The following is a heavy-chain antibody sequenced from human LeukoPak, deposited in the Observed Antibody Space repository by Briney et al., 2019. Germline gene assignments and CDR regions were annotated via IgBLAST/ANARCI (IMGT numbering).Heavy chain of an antibody. CDR2: IYTSGST. CDR3: AKNPRLLDWFDP. J-gene: IGHJ5*02. D-gene: IGHD3-22*01. V-gene: IGHV4-61*02. Sequence: SQTLSLTCTVSGGSISSGSYYWSWIRKPAGKGLEWIGRIYTSGSTNYNPSLKSRVTISVDTSKNQFSLKLSSVTAADTAVYYCAKNPRLLDWFDPWGQGTLVTVSS. CDR1: GGSISSGSYY.